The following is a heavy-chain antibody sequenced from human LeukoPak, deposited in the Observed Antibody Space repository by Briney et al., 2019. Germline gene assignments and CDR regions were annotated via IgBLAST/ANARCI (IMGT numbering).Heavy chain of an antibody. D-gene: IGHD6-13*01. CDR3: ARAETAAGTVFELYFDY. CDR2: INPNSGGT. V-gene: IGHV1-2*06. J-gene: IGHJ4*02. Sequence: ASVKVSRKASGYTFTGYYMHWVRQAPGQGLEWMGRINPNSGGTNYAQKFQGRVTMTRDTSISTAYMELSRLRSDDTAVYYCARAETAAGTVFELYFDYWGQGTLVTVSS. CDR1: GYTFTGYY.